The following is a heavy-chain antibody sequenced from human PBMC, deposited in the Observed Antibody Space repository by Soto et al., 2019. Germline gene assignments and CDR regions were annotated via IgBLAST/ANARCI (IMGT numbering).Heavy chain of an antibody. D-gene: IGHD6-13*01. CDR1: GFTFSSYW. J-gene: IGHJ4*02. V-gene: IGHV3-7*05. Sequence: EVQLVESGGGLVQPGGSLRLSCAASGFTFSSYWMSWVRQAPGKGLEWVANIKQDGSEKYYVDSVKGRFTISRDNAKNSLYLQMNSLRAEDTAVYYCARYASSSWYYPNYYFDYWGQGTLVTVSS. CDR3: ARYASSSWYYPNYYFDY. CDR2: IKQDGSEK.